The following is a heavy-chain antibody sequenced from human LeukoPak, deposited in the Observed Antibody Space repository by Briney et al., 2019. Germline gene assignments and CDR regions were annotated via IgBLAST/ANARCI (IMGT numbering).Heavy chain of an antibody. CDR2: IGTAGDI. D-gene: IGHD6-13*01. CDR1: GLTFSSYE. CDR3: ASAGYSSTWYSRYFDL. V-gene: IGHV3-13*01. J-gene: IGHJ2*01. Sequence: GGSLRLSCEASGLTFSSYEMHWVGQPTGKDLDGVYGIGTAGDIYYPGSVKGRFTISRENAKNSLYLQVNSLRAGGTAVYYCASAGYSSTWYSRYFDLWGRGTLVTVS.